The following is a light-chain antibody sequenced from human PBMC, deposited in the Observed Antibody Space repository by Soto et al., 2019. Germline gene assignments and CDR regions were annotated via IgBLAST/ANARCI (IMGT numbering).Light chain of an antibody. CDR3: QQRSHLWLT. Sequence: EIVLTQSPATLSLSPGERATLSCRASQSVGSYLAWYQQKPGQAPRILIYDASNRATGIPARFSGSGSGTYFILTISSLEPEDLEFYYCQQRSHLWLTFGGGTKVEIK. CDR1: QSVGSY. V-gene: IGKV3-11*01. CDR2: DAS. J-gene: IGKJ4*01.